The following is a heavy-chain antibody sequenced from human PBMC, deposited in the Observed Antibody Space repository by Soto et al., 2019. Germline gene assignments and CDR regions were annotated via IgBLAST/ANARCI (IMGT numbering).Heavy chain of an antibody. CDR2: IKQDGSEK. D-gene: IGHD2-15*01. V-gene: IGHV3-7*03. CDR1: GFTFSSYW. Sequence: EVQLVESGGGLVQPGGSLRLSCAASGFTFSSYWMSWVRQAPGKGLEWVANIKQDGSEKYYVDSVKGRFTISRDNAKNSLYLQMNSLRAEDTAVYYCAREAIPPQIVVVVAAMNPLDYWGQGTLVTVSS. J-gene: IGHJ4*02. CDR3: AREAIPPQIVVVVAAMNPLDY.